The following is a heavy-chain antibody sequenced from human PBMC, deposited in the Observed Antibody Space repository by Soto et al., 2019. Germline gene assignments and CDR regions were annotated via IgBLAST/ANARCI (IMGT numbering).Heavy chain of an antibody. D-gene: IGHD6-19*01. CDR2: IWYDGSNK. Sequence: GGSLRLSCAASGFTFSSYGMHWVRQAPGKGLEWVAVIWYDGSNKYYADSVKGRFTISRDNSKNTLYLQMNSLRAEDTAVYYCARDRGYSSGCLRYWGQGTLVTVSS. CDR3: ARDRGYSSGCLRY. V-gene: IGHV3-33*01. J-gene: IGHJ4*02. CDR1: GFTFSSYG.